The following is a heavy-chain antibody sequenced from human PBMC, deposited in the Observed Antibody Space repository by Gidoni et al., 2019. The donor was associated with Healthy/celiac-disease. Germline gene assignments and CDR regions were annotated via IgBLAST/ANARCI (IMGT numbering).Heavy chain of an antibody. CDR2: IYTSGST. Sequence: QVQLQESGPGLVTPSETLSLTCTVSGGSISSYYWSWIRQPAGKGLEWIGRIYTSGSTNYNPSLKSRVTMSVDTSKNQFSLKLSSVTAADTAVYYCARVADYYDSSGYYYFNWFDPWGQGTLVTVSS. CDR1: GGSISSYY. V-gene: IGHV4-4*07. J-gene: IGHJ5*02. CDR3: ARVADYYDSSGYYYFNWFDP. D-gene: IGHD3-22*01.